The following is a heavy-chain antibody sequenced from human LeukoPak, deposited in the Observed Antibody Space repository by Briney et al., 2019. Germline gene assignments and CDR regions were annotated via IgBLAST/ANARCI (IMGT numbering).Heavy chain of an antibody. V-gene: IGHV4-39*01. CDR2: IYYSGST. Sequence: SETLSLTCTVSGGSISSSSYYWGWIRQPPGKGLEWIGSIYYSGSTYYNPSLKSRVTISVDTSKNQFSLKLSSVTAADTAVYYCARLLGYCSSTSCWAWFDPWGQGTLVTVSS. CDR3: ARLLGYCSSTSCWAWFDP. J-gene: IGHJ5*02. D-gene: IGHD2-2*01. CDR1: GGSISSSSYY.